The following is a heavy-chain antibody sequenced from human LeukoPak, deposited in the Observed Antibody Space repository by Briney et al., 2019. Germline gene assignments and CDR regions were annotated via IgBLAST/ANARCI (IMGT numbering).Heavy chain of an antibody. D-gene: IGHD3-22*01. CDR1: GGTFSTYA. J-gene: IGHJ6*02. Sequence: SVKVSCKASGGTFSTYAISWVRQAPGQGLEWMGRIIPILDIANYAQKFQGRVTIIADKSTSTAYMELSSLRSEDTAVYYCARGFDYYDSSGYHPPDVWGQGTTVTVSS. CDR2: IIPILDIA. V-gene: IGHV1-69*04. CDR3: ARGFDYYDSSGYHPPDV.